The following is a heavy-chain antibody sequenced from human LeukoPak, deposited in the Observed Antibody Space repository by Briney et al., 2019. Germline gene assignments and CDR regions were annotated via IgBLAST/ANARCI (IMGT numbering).Heavy chain of an antibody. CDR3: AKGDPEYYYDSSDSNFDY. CDR2: ISYDGSNK. V-gene: IGHV3-30*18. D-gene: IGHD3-22*01. Sequence: GGSLRLSCVVSGFTFSSYGIHWVRQPPGKGLEWVAVISYDGSNKYYADSVKGRFTISRDNSKNTLYLQMNSLRTEDTAIYYCAKGDPEYYYDSSDSNFDYWGQGTLVTVSS. CDR1: GFTFSSYG. J-gene: IGHJ4*02.